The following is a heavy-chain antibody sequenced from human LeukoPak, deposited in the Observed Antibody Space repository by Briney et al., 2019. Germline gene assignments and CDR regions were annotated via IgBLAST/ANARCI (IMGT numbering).Heavy chain of an antibody. CDR2: IYHSGST. CDR1: GGSINSHS. Sequence: SETLSLTCTVSGGSINSHSWSWTRQPPGKGLEWIGYIYHSGSTYYNPSLKSRVTISVDRSKNQFSLKLSSVTAADTAVYYCARNYGSGSLAWFDPWGQGTLVTVSS. D-gene: IGHD3-10*01. CDR3: ARNYGSGSLAWFDP. J-gene: IGHJ5*02. V-gene: IGHV4-30-2*01.